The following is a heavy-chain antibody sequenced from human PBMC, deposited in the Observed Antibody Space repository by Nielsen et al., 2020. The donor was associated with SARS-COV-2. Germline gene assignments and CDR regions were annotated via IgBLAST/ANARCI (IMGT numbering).Heavy chain of an antibody. CDR3: ARDLEYFDL. CDR2: IYYSGST. J-gene: IGHJ2*01. CDR1: GGSISSHY. V-gene: IGHV4-59*11. Sequence: SETLSLTCTVSGGSISSHYWSWIRQPPGRGLEWIGYIYYSGSTNYNPSLKSRVIISVDTSKKQFSLKLSSVTAADTAVYYCARDLEYFDLWGRGTLVTVSS.